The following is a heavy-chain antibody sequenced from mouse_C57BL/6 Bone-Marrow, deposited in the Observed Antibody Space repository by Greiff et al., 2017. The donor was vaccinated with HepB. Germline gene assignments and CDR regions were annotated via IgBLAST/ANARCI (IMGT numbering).Heavy chain of an antibody. V-gene: IGHV12-3*01. Sequence: QLQESGPGLVKPSQSLFLTCSITGFPITSGYYWIWIRQSPGKPLEWMGYITHSGETFYNPSLQSPISITRETSKNQFFLQLNSVTTEDTAMYYCAGGDDGYRYFDVWGTGTTVTVSS. CDR3: AGGDDGYRYFDV. CDR2: ITHSGET. CDR1: GFPITSGYY. D-gene: IGHD2-3*01. J-gene: IGHJ1*03.